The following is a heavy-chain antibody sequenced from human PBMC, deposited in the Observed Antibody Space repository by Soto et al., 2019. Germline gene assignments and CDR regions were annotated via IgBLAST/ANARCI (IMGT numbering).Heavy chain of an antibody. CDR3: SKAQEWELRPDPLGY. D-gene: IGHD1-26*01. CDR1: GFTFSSYA. V-gene: IGHV3-23*01. Sequence: GGSLRLSCAASGFTFSSYAMSWVRQAPGKGLEWVSAISGSGGSTYYADSVKGRFTISRDNSKNTLYLQMNSLRAEDTAAYYCSKAQEWELRPDPLGYGGQGTLVTASS. J-gene: IGHJ4*02. CDR2: ISGSGGST.